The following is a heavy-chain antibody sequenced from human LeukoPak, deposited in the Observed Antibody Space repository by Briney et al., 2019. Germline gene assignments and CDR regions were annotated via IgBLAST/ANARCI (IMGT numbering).Heavy chain of an antibody. Sequence: PGGSLRLSCAASGFTVSSNYMSWVRQAPGKGLEWVSVIYSGGSTYYADSVKGRFTISRDNSKKTLYLQMNSLRAEDTAVYYCARDLTACFDYWGQGTLVTVSS. CDR3: ARDLTACFDY. D-gene: IGHD7-27*01. CDR2: IYSGGST. CDR1: GFTVSSNY. J-gene: IGHJ4*02. V-gene: IGHV3-66*01.